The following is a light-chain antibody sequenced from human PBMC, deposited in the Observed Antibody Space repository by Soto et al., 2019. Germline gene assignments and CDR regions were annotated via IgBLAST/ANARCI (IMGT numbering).Light chain of an antibody. Sequence: SYELTQPPSVSVSPGQTANITCSGDKLGDKYVCWYQQKPGQSPVLVIYEDNKRPSGIPERFSGSNSGNTATLTISGTQAMDEADYYCQAWDSRTVVFGGGTKLTVL. CDR2: EDN. CDR1: KLGDKY. V-gene: IGLV3-1*01. J-gene: IGLJ2*01. CDR3: QAWDSRTVV.